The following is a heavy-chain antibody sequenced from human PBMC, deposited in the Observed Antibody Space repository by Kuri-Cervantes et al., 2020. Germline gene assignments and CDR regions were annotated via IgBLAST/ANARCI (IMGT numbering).Heavy chain of an antibody. Sequence: ASVKVSCKASGYTFTGYYMHWVRQAPGQGLEWMGWINPNSGGTNYAQKFQGRVTMTRDTSISTAYMELSRLRSDDTAAYYCARSRGIGTQFPYYYYGMDVWGQGTTVTVSS. V-gene: IGHV1-2*02. CDR1: GYTFTGYY. J-gene: IGHJ6*02. CDR2: INPNSGGT. CDR3: ARSRGIGTQFPYYYYGMDV. D-gene: IGHD1-14*01.